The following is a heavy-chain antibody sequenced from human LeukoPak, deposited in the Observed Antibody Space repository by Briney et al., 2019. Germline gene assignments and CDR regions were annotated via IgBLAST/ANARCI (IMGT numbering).Heavy chain of an antibody. Sequence: GESLTLSCAASGFTFSSYVMGWVRQAPGKGLEWVSGVSGSGGSAYYADSVKGRFTISRDNSKNTLYLQMNTLRVEDTAVYYCAKGGMVRGEYDYWGQGTLVTVSS. CDR3: AKGGMVRGEYDY. V-gene: IGHV3-23*01. D-gene: IGHD3-10*01. J-gene: IGHJ4*02. CDR2: VSGSGGSA. CDR1: GFTFSSYV.